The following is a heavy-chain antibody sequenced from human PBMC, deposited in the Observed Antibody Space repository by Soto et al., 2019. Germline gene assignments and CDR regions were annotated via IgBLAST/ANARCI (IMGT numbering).Heavy chain of an antibody. J-gene: IGHJ5*02. CDR2: IYLSGST. Sequence: SETLSLTCAVSGGSISSGGYSWSWIRQPPGKGLEWIGYIYLSGSTYYNPSLKSRVTISVDRSKNQFSLKLSSVTAADTAVYYCARGAVDFWSGYYHPPYNWFDPWGQGTLVTVSS. CDR3: ARGAVDFWSGYYHPPYNWFDP. CDR1: GGSISSGGYS. V-gene: IGHV4-30-2*01. D-gene: IGHD3-3*01.